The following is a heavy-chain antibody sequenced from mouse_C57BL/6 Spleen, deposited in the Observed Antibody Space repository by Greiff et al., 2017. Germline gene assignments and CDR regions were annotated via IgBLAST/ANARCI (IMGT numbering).Heavy chain of an antibody. D-gene: IGHD2-5*01. J-gene: IGHJ2*01. Sequence: VQLQQSGAELARPGASVKLSCKASGYTFTSSGISWVKQRTGQGLEWIGEIYPRSGNTYYNEKFKGKATLTADKSSSTAYMELRSLTSEDPAVYFCARWGYYSNMYYFDYWGQGTTLTVSS. CDR3: ARWGYYSNMYYFDY. CDR1: GYTFTSSG. V-gene: IGHV1-81*01. CDR2: IYPRSGNT.